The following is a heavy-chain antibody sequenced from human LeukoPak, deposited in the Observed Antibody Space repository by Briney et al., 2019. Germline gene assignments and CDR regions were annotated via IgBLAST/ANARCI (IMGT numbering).Heavy chain of an antibody. D-gene: IGHD1-1*01. Sequence: SETLSLTCAVYGESFSGYYWSWIRQPPGKGLEWVGEINHSGSTNYNPSLKSRVTISVDTSKNQFSLKLSSVTAADTAVYYCARGERGYGMDVWGQGTTVTVSS. J-gene: IGHJ6*02. CDR1: GESFSGYY. CDR3: ARGERGYGMDV. CDR2: INHSGST. V-gene: IGHV4-34*01.